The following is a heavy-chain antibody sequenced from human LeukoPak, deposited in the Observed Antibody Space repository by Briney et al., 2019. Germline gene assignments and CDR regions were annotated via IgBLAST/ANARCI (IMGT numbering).Heavy chain of an antibody. CDR3: ARDRRDGYCLGH. CDR1: GFTVSSSY. CDR2: MYSGGTT. D-gene: IGHD5-24*01. J-gene: IGHJ4*02. V-gene: IGHV3-66*01. Sequence: PGGSLRLSCTGSGFTVSSSYMSWVRQTPGKGLEWVSVMYSGGTTYYADSEKGRFTISRDSSKNTVNLQMNSLRAEDTAVYYCARDRRDGYCLGHWGQGTLVTVSS.